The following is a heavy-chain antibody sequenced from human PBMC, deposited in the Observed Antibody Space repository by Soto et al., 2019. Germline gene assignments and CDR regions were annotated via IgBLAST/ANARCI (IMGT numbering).Heavy chain of an antibody. CDR3: ARAWVVVTAPDY. CDR1: GYTFTSYA. CDR2: INAGNGNT. Sequence: QVQLVQSGAEEKKPGASVKVSCKASGYTFTSYAMHWVRQAPGQRLEWMGWINAGNGNTKYSQKFQGRVNITSDTSASTSYMELSSLRSEDTAVYYCARAWVVVTAPDYWGQGTLVTVSS. V-gene: IGHV1-3*05. J-gene: IGHJ4*02. D-gene: IGHD2-21*02.